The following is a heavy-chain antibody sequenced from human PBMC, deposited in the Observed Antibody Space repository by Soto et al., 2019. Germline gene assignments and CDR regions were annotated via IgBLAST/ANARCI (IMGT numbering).Heavy chain of an antibody. CDR3: ARGGWELPPYP. D-gene: IGHD1-26*01. V-gene: IGHV4-31*03. CDR1: GGSISSGGYY. CDR2: IYYSGST. J-gene: IGHJ5*02. Sequence: SETLSLTCTVSGGSISSGGYYWSWIRQHPGKGLEWIGYIYYSGSTYYNPSLKSRVTISVDTSKNQFSLKLSSVTAADTAVYYCARGGWELPPYPWGQGTLVIVSS.